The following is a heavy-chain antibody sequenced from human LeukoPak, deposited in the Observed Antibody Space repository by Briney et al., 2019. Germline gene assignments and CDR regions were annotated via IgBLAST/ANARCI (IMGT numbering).Heavy chain of an antibody. Sequence: ASVKVSCKASGYTFTSYDINWVRQATGQGLEWMGWMNPNSGNTGYAQKFQGRVTMTRNTSISTAYMELSSLRSEDTAVYYCARVRSRYCSSTSCPWGYWGQGTLVTVSS. J-gene: IGHJ4*02. CDR2: MNPNSGNT. D-gene: IGHD2-2*01. CDR3: ARVRSRYCSSTSCPWGY. V-gene: IGHV1-8*01. CDR1: GYTFTSYD.